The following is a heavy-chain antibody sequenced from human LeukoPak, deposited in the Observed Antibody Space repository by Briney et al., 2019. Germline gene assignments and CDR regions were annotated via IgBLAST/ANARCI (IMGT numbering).Heavy chain of an antibody. Sequence: GGSLRLSRAVSGFIVSSDFMGWVRQAPGQGLEWVSAIHSGGTTLYAASVKGRFIISRDNAKNTLYLQMRSLRADDTAVYYCATSRGAAWGQGTTVTVSS. CDR2: IHSGGTT. J-gene: IGHJ6*02. V-gene: IGHV3-53*01. CDR3: ATSRGAA. CDR1: GFIVSSDF.